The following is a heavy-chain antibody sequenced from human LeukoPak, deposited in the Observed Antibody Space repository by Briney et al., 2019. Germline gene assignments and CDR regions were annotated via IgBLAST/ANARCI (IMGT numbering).Heavy chain of an antibody. J-gene: IGHJ4*02. CDR2: ISSSGGST. CDR3: ARDFIHRSSEANY. CDR1: GFTFSDYY. D-gene: IGHD3-22*01. Sequence: RPGGSLRLSCVASGFTFSDYYMSWIRQAPGKGLEWISYISSSGGSTNYADSVKGRFTISRDNPKNSLYLLMNTLRAEDTAMYYCARDFIHRSSEANYWGQGKLVSVSS. V-gene: IGHV3-11*05.